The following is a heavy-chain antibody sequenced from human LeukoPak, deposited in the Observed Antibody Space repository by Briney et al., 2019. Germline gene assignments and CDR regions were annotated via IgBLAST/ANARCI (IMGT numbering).Heavy chain of an antibody. CDR3: ARDGGYDQGLDY. CDR2: IIPIFGTA. J-gene: IGHJ4*02. CDR1: GGTFSSYA. V-gene: IGHV1-69*13. Sequence: SVKVSCKASGGTFSSYAISWVRQAPGQGLEWMGGIIPIFGTANCAQKFQGRVTITADESTSTAYMELSSLRSEDTAVYYCARDGGYDQGLDYWGQGTLVTVSS. D-gene: IGHD3-16*01.